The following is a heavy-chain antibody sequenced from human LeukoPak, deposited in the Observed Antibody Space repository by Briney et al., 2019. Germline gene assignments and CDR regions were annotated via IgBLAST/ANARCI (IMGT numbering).Heavy chain of an antibody. CDR2: ISPYTTKT. CDR3: AREGGVGPTAPPDYYSYQMDV. Sequence: ASVKVSCKASGYTFISYGITWVRQAPGQGLEWMGWISPYTTKTNYAQSLQGRVTMTTDTSTSTAYMELRSLRSDDTAVYYCAREGGVGPTAPPDYYSYQMDVWGRGTTVTVSS. J-gene: IGHJ6*03. V-gene: IGHV1-18*01. CDR1: GYTFISYG. D-gene: IGHD1-26*01.